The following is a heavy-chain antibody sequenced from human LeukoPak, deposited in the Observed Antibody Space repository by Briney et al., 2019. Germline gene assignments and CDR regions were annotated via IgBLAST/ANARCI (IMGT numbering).Heavy chain of an antibody. CDR1: GFTFSSYS. Sequence: GGSLRLSCAASGFTFSSYSMNWVRQAPGKGLEWVSFIRSSSSDIYYADSVKGRFTISRDNAKNSLYLQMNSLRAEDTAVYYCARARGSYYDYWGQGTLVTVSS. J-gene: IGHJ4*02. V-gene: IGHV3-21*04. CDR2: IRSSSSDI. CDR3: ARARGSYYDY. D-gene: IGHD3-16*01.